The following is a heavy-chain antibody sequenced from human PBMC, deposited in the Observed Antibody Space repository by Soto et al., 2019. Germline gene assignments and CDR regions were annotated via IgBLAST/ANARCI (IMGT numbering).Heavy chain of an antibody. CDR3: AKDFIVATITSYYYFLYGMGV. CDR1: GFTFSSYA. V-gene: IGHV3-23*01. CDR2: ISGSGGST. J-gene: IGHJ6*02. D-gene: IGHD5-12*01. Sequence: GGSLRLSCAASGFTFSSYAMSWVRQAPGKGLEWVSAISGSGGSTYYADSVKGRFTISRDNSKNTLYLQMNSLRAEDKAVYYCAKDFIVATITSYYYFLYGMGVWGQGTTVTVSS.